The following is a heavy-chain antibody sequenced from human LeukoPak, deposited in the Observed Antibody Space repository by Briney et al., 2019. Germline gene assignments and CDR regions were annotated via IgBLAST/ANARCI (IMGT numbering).Heavy chain of an antibody. V-gene: IGHV1-46*01. CDR1: GYTFTSYY. Sequence: ASVKVSCKASGYTFTSYYMHWVRQAPGQGLEWMGIINPSGGSTSYAQKFKGRVTMTRDTSPSTLYMELSSLRSEDTPVYYCARGPFPGGSGSSVLVYWGQGTLVTVSS. J-gene: IGHJ4*02. CDR2: INPSGGST. D-gene: IGHD1-26*01. CDR3: ARGPFPGGSGSSVLVY.